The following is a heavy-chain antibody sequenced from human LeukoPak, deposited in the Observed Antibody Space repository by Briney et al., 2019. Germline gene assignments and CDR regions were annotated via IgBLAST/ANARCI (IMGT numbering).Heavy chain of an antibody. V-gene: IGHV1-18*01. Sequence: ASVKVSCKASGGTFSSYAISWVRQAPGQGLEWMGWISAYNGNTNYAQKLQGRVTMTTDTSTSTAYMELRSLRSDDTAVYYCAGPQAYYYGSGDLGYWGQGTLVTVSS. D-gene: IGHD3-10*01. CDR2: ISAYNGNT. CDR1: GGTFSSYA. J-gene: IGHJ4*02. CDR3: AGPQAYYYGSGDLGY.